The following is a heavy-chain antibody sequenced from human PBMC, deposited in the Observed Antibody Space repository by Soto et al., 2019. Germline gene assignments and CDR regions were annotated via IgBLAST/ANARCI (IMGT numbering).Heavy chain of an antibody. CDR1: GYTFTSYA. Sequence: ASVKVSGKASGYTFTSYAMHWVRQAPGQRLEWMGWINAGNGNTKYSQKFQGRVTITRDTSASTAYMELSSLRSEDTAVNYCATGLVLPAASAFYYYYYGMDVWGQGTTVTFSS. D-gene: IGHD2-2*01. J-gene: IGHJ6*02. CDR2: INAGNGNT. CDR3: ATGLVLPAASAFYYYYYGMDV. V-gene: IGHV1-3*01.